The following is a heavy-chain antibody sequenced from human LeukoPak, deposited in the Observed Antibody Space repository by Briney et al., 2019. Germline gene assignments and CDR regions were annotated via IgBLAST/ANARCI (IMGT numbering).Heavy chain of an antibody. CDR2: FDPEDGET. D-gene: IGHD6-13*01. J-gene: IGHJ4*02. Sequence: ASVKVSCKVSGYTLTELSMHWVRQAPGKGLEWMGGFDPEDGETIYAQKFQGRVTMTKDTSTDTAYMELSSLRSEDTAVYYCATRRISSWAPFDYWGQGTLVTVSS. CDR1: GYTLTELS. V-gene: IGHV1-24*01. CDR3: ATRRISSWAPFDY.